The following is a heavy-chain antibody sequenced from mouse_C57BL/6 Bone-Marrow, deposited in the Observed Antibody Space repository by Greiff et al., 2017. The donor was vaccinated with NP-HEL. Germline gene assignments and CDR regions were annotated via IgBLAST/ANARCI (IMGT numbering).Heavy chain of an antibody. V-gene: IGHV5-2*01. Sequence: EVKLMESGGGLVQPGESLKLSCESNEYEFPSHDMSWVRKTPAKRLELVAAINSDGGSTYYPDTMERRFIISRDNTKKTLYLQMSSLRSEDTALYYCERLAEYYAMDYWGQGTSVTVSS. J-gene: IGHJ4*01. CDR3: ERLAEYYAMDY. CDR1: EYEFPSHD. CDR2: INSDGGST.